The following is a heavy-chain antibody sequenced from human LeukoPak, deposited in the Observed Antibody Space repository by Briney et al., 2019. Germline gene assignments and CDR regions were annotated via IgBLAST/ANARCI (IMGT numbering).Heavy chain of an antibody. D-gene: IGHD3-22*01. Sequence: GGSLRLSCAASGFTFSTYSMNWVRQAPGKGLEWVSSISSSSRYIDYADSVKGRFTISRDNAKNSLYLQMNSLRAEDTAVYYCARGGGRYESSGYYLDYWGQGTLVTVSS. J-gene: IGHJ4*02. CDR3: ARGGGRYESSGYYLDY. CDR2: ISSSSRYI. V-gene: IGHV3-21*01. CDR1: GFTFSTYS.